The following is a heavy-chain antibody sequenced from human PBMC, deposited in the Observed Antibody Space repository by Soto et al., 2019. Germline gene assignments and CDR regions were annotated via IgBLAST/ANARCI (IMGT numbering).Heavy chain of an antibody. CDR3: AKDGGGYNYGYVMLDKYYYGMDV. V-gene: IGHV3-30-3*01. J-gene: IGHJ6*02. CDR2: ISYDGTNK. CDR1: GFTFSTYA. D-gene: IGHD5-18*01. Sequence: QVQLVESGGGVVQPGRSLRLSCAASGFTFSTYAMHWVRQVPGKGLEWVAVISYDGTNKYYADSVRGRFTISRDNSKNTLFLQMNSLRAEDTAVYYCAKDGGGYNYGYVMLDKYYYGMDVWGQGTTVTVSS.